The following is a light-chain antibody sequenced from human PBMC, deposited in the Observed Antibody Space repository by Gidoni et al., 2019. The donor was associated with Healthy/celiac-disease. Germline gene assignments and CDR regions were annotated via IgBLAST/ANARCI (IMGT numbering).Light chain of an antibody. CDR2: EVS. CDR1: SSDVGGYHY. Sequence: QSALTQPPSASGSPGKSVTISCTGTSSDVGGYHYVSWFQQHPRKAPKLMIYEVSKRPSGVPDRFSGSKSGNTASLTVSGLQAEDEADYYCSSYAGSNNLVFGGGTKLTVL. V-gene: IGLV2-8*01. CDR3: SSYAGSNNLV. J-gene: IGLJ2*01.